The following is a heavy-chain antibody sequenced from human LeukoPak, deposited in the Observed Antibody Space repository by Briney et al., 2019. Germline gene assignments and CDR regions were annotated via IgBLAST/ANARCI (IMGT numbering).Heavy chain of an antibody. CDR2: TNHSGST. J-gene: IGHJ5*02. D-gene: IGHD3-3*01. Sequence: PSETLSLTCAVYGGSFSGYYWSWIRQPPGKGLEWIGETNHSGSTNYNPSLKSRVTISVDTSKNQFSLKLSSVTAADTAVYYCARGSVWSGYLNWFDPWGQGTLVTVSS. V-gene: IGHV4-34*01. CDR3: ARGSVWSGYLNWFDP. CDR1: GGSFSGYY.